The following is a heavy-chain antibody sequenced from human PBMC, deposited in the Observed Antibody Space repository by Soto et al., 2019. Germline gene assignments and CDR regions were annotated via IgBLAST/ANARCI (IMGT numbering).Heavy chain of an antibody. CDR1: GGSFSGYF. J-gene: IGHJ1*01. V-gene: IGHV4-34*01. Sequence: QVQLHQWGAGLLKPSDTLSLTCAVYGGSFSGYFWTWIRQPPGKGLEGMDEINHSGNTNYSPSLKSRVTISLDTSKNQFSLKLSSVTAADTAVYYCARGLRDSSGYYHVHYFQHWGQGTLVTVSS. CDR3: ARGLRDSSGYYHVHYFQH. CDR2: INHSGNT. D-gene: IGHD3-22*01.